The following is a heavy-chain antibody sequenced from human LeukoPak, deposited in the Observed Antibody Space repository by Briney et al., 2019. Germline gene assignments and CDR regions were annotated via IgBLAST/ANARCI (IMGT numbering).Heavy chain of an antibody. CDR3: ARHRTGSSGWYGGPYYFDY. Sequence: SETLSLTCTVSGGAIIRSRYYSGWIRQPPGKGLEWVGGMYYSGSTYYNPSLKSRVTISVDTSKNQFSLKLSSVTAADTAVYYCARHRTGSSGWYGGPYYFDYWGQGTLVTVSS. J-gene: IGHJ4*02. D-gene: IGHD6-19*01. CDR1: GGAIIRSRYY. CDR2: MYYSGST. V-gene: IGHV4-39*01.